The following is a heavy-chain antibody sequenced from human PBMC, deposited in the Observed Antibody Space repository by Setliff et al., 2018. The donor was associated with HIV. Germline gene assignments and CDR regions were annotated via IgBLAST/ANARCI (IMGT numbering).Heavy chain of an antibody. CDR3: AKTTGSVLGTYYFDS. J-gene: IGHJ4*02. D-gene: IGHD3-16*01. Sequence: GSLRLSCAASGFTFDDYAMYWVRQAPGKALEWVSLINWNGGRTFYSDSVKGRFTISRDNSENFLYLQMHSLRLDDTAIYYCAKTTGSVLGTYYFDSWGQGTRVTVS. V-gene: IGHV3-43D*03. CDR1: GFTFDDYA. CDR2: INWNGGRT.